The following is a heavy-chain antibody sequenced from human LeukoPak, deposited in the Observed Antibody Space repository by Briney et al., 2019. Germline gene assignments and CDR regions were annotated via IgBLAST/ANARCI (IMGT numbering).Heavy chain of an antibody. Sequence: SETLSLTCTVSGVSISSYYWSWIRQPPGKGLEWIGFVHYSGTTNYNPSLKSRVTISIDTSKTQFSLRLSSVTAADTAVYYCARASLAAAGKYYFEYWGQGTLVTVSS. D-gene: IGHD6-13*01. CDR2: VHYSGTT. V-gene: IGHV4-59*01. CDR3: ARASLAAAGKYYFEY. J-gene: IGHJ4*02. CDR1: GVSISSYY.